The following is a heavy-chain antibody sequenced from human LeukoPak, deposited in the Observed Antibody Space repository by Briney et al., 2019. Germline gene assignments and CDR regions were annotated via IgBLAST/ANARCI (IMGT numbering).Heavy chain of an antibody. CDR3: ATYPQDIVVVVAATEIDY. Sequence: GGSLRLSCAASGFTFSSYAMHWVRQAPGKGLEWVAVISYDGSNKYYADSVKGRFTISRDNSKNTLYLQMNSLRAEDTAVYYCATYPQDIVVVVAATEIDYWGQGTLVTVSS. V-gene: IGHV3-30*04. CDR2: ISYDGSNK. J-gene: IGHJ4*02. D-gene: IGHD2-15*01. CDR1: GFTFSSYA.